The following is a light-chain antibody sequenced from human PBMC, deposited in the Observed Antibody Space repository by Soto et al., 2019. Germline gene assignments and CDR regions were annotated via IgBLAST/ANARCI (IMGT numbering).Light chain of an antibody. CDR2: GAS. J-gene: IGKJ1*01. Sequence: EIVMAQSPATLSVAPGERATLSCRASQSISSNLAWYQQKPGQAPRLLIYGASSRATGIPDRFSGSGSGTDLTLTISRLEPEDFAVYYCQQYGSSPPTFGQGTKVDI. CDR3: QQYGSSPPT. V-gene: IGKV3-20*01. CDR1: QSISSN.